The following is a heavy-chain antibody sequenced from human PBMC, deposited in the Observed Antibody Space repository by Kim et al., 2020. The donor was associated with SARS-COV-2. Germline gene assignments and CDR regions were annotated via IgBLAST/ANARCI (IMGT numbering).Heavy chain of an antibody. CDR2: IYSGGST. D-gene: IGHD6-19*01. V-gene: IGHV3-53*01. CDR3: ARVRIEQWLVRAEYGMDV. CDR1: GFTVSSNY. Sequence: GGSLRLSCAASGFTVSSNYMSWVRQAPGKGLEWVSVIYSGGSTYYADSVKGRFTISRDNSKNTLYLQMNSLRAEDTAVYYCARVRIEQWLVRAEYGMDVWGQGTTVTVSS. J-gene: IGHJ6*02.